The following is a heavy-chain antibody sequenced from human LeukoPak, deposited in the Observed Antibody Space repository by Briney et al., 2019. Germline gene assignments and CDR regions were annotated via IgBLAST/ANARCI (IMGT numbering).Heavy chain of an antibody. CDR2: MRHDGSNK. J-gene: IGHJ6*03. CDR1: GLTFSSYG. CDR3: ASRAQYSSPYYYYYYMDV. Sequence: GGSLRLSCAASGLTFSSYGMRWVRQAPGKGLEWVAFMRHDGSNKYYADSVKGRFTISRDNSKNTLYLQMNSLRAEDTAVYYCASRAQYSSPYYYYYYMDVWGKGTTVTISS. V-gene: IGHV3-30*02. D-gene: IGHD6-6*01.